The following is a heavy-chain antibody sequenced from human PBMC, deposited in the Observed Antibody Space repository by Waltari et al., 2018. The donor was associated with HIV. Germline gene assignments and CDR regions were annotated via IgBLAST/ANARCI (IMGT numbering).Heavy chain of an antibody. CDR1: GGSFRGYY. CDR2: INHSGST. CDR3: ARGRDYYDSSGYYIDY. Sequence: QVQLQQWGAGLLKPSETLSLTCAVHGGSFRGYYWSWIRPPPGKGLEWIGEINHSGSTNYNPSLKSRVTISVDTSKNQFSLKLSSVTAADTAVYYCARGRDYYDSSGYYIDYWGQGTLVTVSS. J-gene: IGHJ4*02. V-gene: IGHV4-34*01. D-gene: IGHD3-22*01.